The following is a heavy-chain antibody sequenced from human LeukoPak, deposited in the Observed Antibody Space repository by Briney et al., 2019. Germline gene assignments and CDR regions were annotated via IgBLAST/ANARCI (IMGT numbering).Heavy chain of an antibody. CDR1: GGCFSGYY. V-gene: IGHV4-34*01. CDR2: INHSGST. Sequence: SETLSLTCAVYGGCFSGYYWSWIRQPPGKGLEWIGEINHSGSTNYNPSLKSRVTISVDTSKNQFSLKLSSVTAADTAVYYCARGPYSSGWYPVGYFQHWGQGTLVTVSS. D-gene: IGHD6-19*01. CDR3: ARGPYSSGWYPVGYFQH. J-gene: IGHJ1*01.